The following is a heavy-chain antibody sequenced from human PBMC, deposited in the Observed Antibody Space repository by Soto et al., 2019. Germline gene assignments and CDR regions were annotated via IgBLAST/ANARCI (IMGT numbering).Heavy chain of an antibody. D-gene: IGHD6-13*01. Sequence: GASVKVSCKESVGTFSSYASSWVRQAHGQGLEWMGGIIRIFSTANYAQKFQGRVTITADESTSTAYMELSSLRSEDTAVYYCARDSPIARMDVWGQGTTVTAP. V-gene: IGHV1-69*13. J-gene: IGHJ6*02. CDR1: VGTFSSYA. CDR3: ARDSPIARMDV. CDR2: IIRIFSTA.